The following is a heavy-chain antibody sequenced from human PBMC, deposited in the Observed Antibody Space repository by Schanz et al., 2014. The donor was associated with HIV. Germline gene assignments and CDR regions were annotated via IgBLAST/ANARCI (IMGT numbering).Heavy chain of an antibody. CDR2: ISGGGGKT. V-gene: IGHV3-23*01. D-gene: IGHD6-19*01. J-gene: IGHJ1*01. Sequence: EVQLLESGGGLVQPGGSLRLSCAASGFLFSSYGMSWVRQAPGKGLEWVSIISGGGGKTYYADSVKGRFTISRDSSKNTVYLQMNGLRAEDTAVYYCAKGGSDWTPGPIWCQHWGQGTLVTVSS. CDR3: AKGGSDWTPGPIWCQH. CDR1: GFLFSSYG.